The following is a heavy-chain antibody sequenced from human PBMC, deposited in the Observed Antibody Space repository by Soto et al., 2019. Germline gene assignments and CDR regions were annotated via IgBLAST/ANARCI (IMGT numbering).Heavy chain of an antibody. V-gene: IGHV4-34*01. J-gene: IGHJ6*02. CDR3: AREYMVAAGLYYYYGMDV. Sequence: PSETLSLTCAVYGGSFSGYSWSWIRQPPGTGLEWIGEINHSGSTNCNPSLKSRVTISVDTSKNQFSLKLSSVTAADTAVYYCAREYMVAAGLYYYYGMDVWGQGTTVTVSS. D-gene: IGHD2-15*01. CDR2: INHSGST. CDR1: GGSFSGYS.